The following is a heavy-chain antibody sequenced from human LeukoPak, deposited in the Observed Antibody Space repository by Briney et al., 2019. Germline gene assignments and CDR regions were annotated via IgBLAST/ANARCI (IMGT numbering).Heavy chain of an antibody. Sequence: GGSLRLSCAASGFTFSSYWMHWVRQAPGKGLVWVSRINTDGSSTSYADSVKGQFTISRDNAKNTLYLQMNSLRAEDTAVYYCARDPEWELLVDWGQGTLVTVSS. J-gene: IGHJ4*02. CDR3: ARDPEWELLVD. V-gene: IGHV3-74*01. D-gene: IGHD1-26*01. CDR1: GFTFSSYW. CDR2: INTDGSST.